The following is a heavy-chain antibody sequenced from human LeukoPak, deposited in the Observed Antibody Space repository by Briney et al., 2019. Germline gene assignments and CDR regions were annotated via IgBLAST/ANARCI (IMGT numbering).Heavy chain of an antibody. J-gene: IGHJ5*02. D-gene: IGHD5-18*01. CDR2: IYYSGST. CDR3: ARDTHSEGFDP. V-gene: IGHV4-59*01. Sequence: PSETLSLTCTVSGGSISSYYWSWIRQPPGKGLEWIGYIYYSGSTNYNPSLKSRVTISVDTSKNQFSLKLSSVTAADTAVYYCARDTHSEGFDPWGQGTLVTVSS. CDR1: GGSISSYY.